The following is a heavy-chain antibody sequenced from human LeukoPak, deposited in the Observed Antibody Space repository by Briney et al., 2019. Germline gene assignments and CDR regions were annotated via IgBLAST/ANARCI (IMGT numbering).Heavy chain of an antibody. V-gene: IGHV3-53*01. J-gene: IGHJ6*03. CDR2: MYIDGNR. CDR1: GFRISIND. D-gene: IGHD5/OR15-5a*01. CDR3: ARVHFYYMDI. Sequence: HTGGSLRLSCAVSGFRISINDMSWVRQAPGKGLQWVSMMYIDGNRYYADSVKGRFTISRDNSKNTLFLQMDSLRADDTAVYYCARVHFYYMDIWGKGTTVTI.